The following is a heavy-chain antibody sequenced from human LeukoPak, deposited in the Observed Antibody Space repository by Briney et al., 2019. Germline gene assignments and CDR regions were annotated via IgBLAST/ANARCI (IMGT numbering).Heavy chain of an antibody. V-gene: IGHV1-8*01. Sequence: GASVKVSCKASGYTFTSYDINWVRQATGQGLEWMGWMNPNSGNTGYAQKFQGRVTMTRNTSISTAYMELSSLRSEDTAVYYCARGRITMIVVVIPQGPGAFDIWGQGTMVTVSS. CDR2: MNPNSGNT. D-gene: IGHD3-22*01. CDR1: GYTFTSYD. CDR3: ARGRITMIVVVIPQGPGAFDI. J-gene: IGHJ3*02.